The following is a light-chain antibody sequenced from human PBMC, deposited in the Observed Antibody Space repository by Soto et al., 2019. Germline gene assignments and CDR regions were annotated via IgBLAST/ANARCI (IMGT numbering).Light chain of an antibody. CDR2: GAS. CDR3: QQYGSSPRT. CDR1: QSVSSSY. Sequence: EIVLTQSPGTLSLSPGERATLSCRASQSVSSSYLAWYQQKPGQAPRLLIYGASSRATGIPDRFSGSGSGTDLTLTISRLEPEDFALYYWQQYGSSPRTFGQGTKVEIK. J-gene: IGKJ1*01. V-gene: IGKV3-20*01.